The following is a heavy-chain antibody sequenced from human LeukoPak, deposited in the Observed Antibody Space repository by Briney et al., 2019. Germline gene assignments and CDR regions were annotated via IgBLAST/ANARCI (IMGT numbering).Heavy chain of an antibody. CDR3: AKGDSSSVPQKGPDY. V-gene: IGHV1-2*02. J-gene: IGHJ4*02. CDR2: INPNSGGT. Sequence: GASVKVSCKASGYTFTGYYMHWVRQAPGQGLEWMGWINPNSGGTNHAQKFQGRVTMTRDTSISTAYMELSRLRSDDTAVYYCAKGDSSSVPQKGPDYWGQGTLVTVSS. CDR1: GYTFTGYY. D-gene: IGHD6-13*01.